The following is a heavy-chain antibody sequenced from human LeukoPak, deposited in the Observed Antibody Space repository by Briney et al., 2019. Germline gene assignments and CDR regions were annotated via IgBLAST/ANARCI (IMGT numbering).Heavy chain of an antibody. J-gene: IGHJ3*02. CDR3: AREAFTYYYDGSGVGDAFDI. V-gene: IGHV3-30*04. Sequence: GGSLRLSCAASGFTFSSYAMHWVRQAPGKGLEWVAVISYDGSNKYYADSVKGRFTISRDNSKNTLYLQMNSLRAEDTAVYYCAREAFTYYYDGSGVGDAFDIWGQGTMVTVSS. CDR1: GFTFSSYA. CDR2: ISYDGSNK. D-gene: IGHD3-22*01.